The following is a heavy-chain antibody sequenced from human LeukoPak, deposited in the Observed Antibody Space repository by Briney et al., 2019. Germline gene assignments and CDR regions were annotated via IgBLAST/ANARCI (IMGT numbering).Heavy chain of an antibody. V-gene: IGHV3-23*01. CDR2: ISGSVGST. CDR3: AKGGGYFDY. D-gene: IGHD3-16*01. CDR1: GFTFSSYS. J-gene: IGHJ4*02. Sequence: GGSLRLSCAASGFTFSSYSMNWVRQAPGKGLEWVSAISGSVGSTKYADSVKGRFTISRDNSKDTLYLQMNSLRVEDMAVYYCAKGGGYFDYWGQGTLVTVSS.